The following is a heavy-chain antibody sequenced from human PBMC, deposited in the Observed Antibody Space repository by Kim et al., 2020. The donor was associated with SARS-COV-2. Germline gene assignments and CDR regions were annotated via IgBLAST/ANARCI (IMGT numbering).Heavy chain of an antibody. V-gene: IGHV3-48*02. CDR3: ARIRGCTIFGVDIDKTYGMEV. CDR2: ISSSSSTI. Sequence: GGSLRLSCAASGFTFSSYSMNWVRQAPGKGLEWVSYISSSSSTIYYADSVKGRFTISRDNAKNSLYLQMNSLRDEDTAVYYCARIRGCTIFGVDIDKTYGMEVWGRGATVTVS. D-gene: IGHD3-3*01. J-gene: IGHJ6*02. CDR1: GFTFSSYS.